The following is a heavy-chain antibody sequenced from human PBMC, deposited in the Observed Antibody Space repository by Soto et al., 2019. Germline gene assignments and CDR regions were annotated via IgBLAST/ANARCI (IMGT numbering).Heavy chain of an antibody. CDR1: GFSLSNARMG. CDR3: ARIPVVFGVVSNRYDP. CDR2: IFSNDEK. Sequence: QVTLKESGPVLVKPTETLTLTCTVSGFSLSNARMGVSWIRQPPGKALEWLAHIFSNDEKSYSTSLKSRLTISQATSKCYADINMTNMDSVDITTSFGARIPVVFGVVSNRYDPWGQGTLVTVSS. V-gene: IGHV2-26*01. J-gene: IGHJ5*02. D-gene: IGHD3-3*01.